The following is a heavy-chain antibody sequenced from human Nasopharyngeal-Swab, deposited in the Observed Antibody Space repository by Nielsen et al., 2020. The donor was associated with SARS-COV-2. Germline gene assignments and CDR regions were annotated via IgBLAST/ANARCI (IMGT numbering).Heavy chain of an antibody. J-gene: IGHJ6*02. CDR1: GFTFSSYA. V-gene: IGHV3-23*01. CDR3: TTDPPPYCSSTSCYGYYYGMDV. Sequence: GGSLRLSCAASGFTFSSYAMSWVRQAPGKGLEWVSAISGSGGSTYYADSVKGRFTISRDNSKNTLYLQMNSLKTEDTAVYYCTTDPPPYCSSTSCYGYYYGMDVWGQGTTVTVSS. CDR2: ISGSGGST. D-gene: IGHD2-2*01.